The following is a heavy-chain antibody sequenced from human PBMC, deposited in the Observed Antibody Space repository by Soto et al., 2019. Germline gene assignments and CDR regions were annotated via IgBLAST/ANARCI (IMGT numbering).Heavy chain of an antibody. CDR3: TRPKNELRFYSYNGIDV. CDR2: MNPNSGNT. J-gene: IGHJ6*02. V-gene: IGHV1-8*01. CDR1: GYTFTSYD. D-gene: IGHD5-12*01. Sequence: ASAKVSCKASGYTFTSYDINSVRQATGQGFAWMGWMNPNSGNTGSAQKCQGRVTMTRNTSISTAYMELSSLRSEDTAMYYCTRPKNELRFYSYNGIDVWGQGTTVTVSS.